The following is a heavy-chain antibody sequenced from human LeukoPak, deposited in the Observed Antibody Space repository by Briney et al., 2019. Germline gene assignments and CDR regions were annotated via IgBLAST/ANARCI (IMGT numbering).Heavy chain of an antibody. J-gene: IGHJ6*02. CDR2: IYCSGST. D-gene: IGHD3-10*01. CDR3: ARLYYYGSGSYYKALGYGMDV. V-gene: IGHV4-31*03. CDR1: GGSISSGGYY. Sequence: PSQTLSLTCTVSGGSISSGGYYWSWIRQHPGKGLEWIGYIYCSGSTYYNPSLKSRVTISVDTSKNQFSLKLSSVTAADTAVYYCARLYYYGSGSYYKALGYGMDVWGQGTTVTVSS.